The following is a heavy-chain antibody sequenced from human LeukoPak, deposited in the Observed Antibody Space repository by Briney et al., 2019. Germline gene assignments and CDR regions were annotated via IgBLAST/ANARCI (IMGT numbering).Heavy chain of an antibody. CDR2: ISYDGSNK. Sequence: GGSLRLSCAVSGFTFSSYGMHWVRQAPGKGLEWVAGISYDGSNKYYAESVEGRFTISRDNSQNTLSLQMNRLRPDDTALYYCTKEGYYGAGSFPDYWGQGTLVTVSS. V-gene: IGHV3-30*18. D-gene: IGHD3-10*01. CDR1: GFTFSSYG. CDR3: TKEGYYGAGSFPDY. J-gene: IGHJ4*02.